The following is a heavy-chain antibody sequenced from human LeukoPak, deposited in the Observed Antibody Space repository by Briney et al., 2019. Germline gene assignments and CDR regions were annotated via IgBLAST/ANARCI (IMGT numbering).Heavy chain of an antibody. D-gene: IGHD2-2*01. Sequence: PSETLSLTCVVYGGSFSGYYWSWIRQPPGKGLEWIGEINHSGSTNYNPSLKSRVTISGGTSKNQFFLKLTSVTAADTAVYYCTRHFNQLLGWFDPWGQGTLVTVSS. J-gene: IGHJ5*02. CDR2: INHSGST. V-gene: IGHV4-34*01. CDR3: TRHFNQLLGWFDP. CDR1: GGSFSGYY.